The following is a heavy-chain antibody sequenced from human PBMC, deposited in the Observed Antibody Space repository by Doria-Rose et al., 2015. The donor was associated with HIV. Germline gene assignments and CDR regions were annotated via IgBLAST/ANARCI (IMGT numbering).Heavy chain of an antibody. D-gene: IGHD3-22*01. CDR2: ISSSEYI. J-gene: IGHJ5*02. Sequence: VQLVQSGGGLVKPGGSLRLSCAASGFTFSRYSMNWVRQAPGKGLEWVSSISSSEYIYYVDSVQGRFTISRDNAKNSVYLQMNSLRTEDTAVYYCARDHYDSGGYYLAWGKGTLVTVAA. CDR1: GFTFSRYS. CDR3: ARDHYDSGGYYLA. V-gene: IGHV3-21*03.